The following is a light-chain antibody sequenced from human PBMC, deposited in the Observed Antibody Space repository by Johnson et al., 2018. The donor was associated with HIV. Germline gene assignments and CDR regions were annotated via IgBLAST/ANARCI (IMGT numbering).Light chain of an antibody. CDR1: SSNIGNNY. J-gene: IGLJ1*01. CDR3: GTWDTSRRAYV. CDR2: ENN. Sequence: QSVLTQPPSVSAAPGQKVTISCSGSSSNIGNNYVSWYQQLPRTAPTLLIYENNKRPSGVPDRFSGSKSGTAATLGITGLQTGDEADYYCGTWDTSRRAYVFGSGTKVTVL. V-gene: IGLV1-51*02.